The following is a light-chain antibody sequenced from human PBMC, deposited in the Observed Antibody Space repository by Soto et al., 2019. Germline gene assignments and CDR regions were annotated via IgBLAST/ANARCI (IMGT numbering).Light chain of an antibody. V-gene: IGKV1-5*03. CDR2: KAS. CDR3: QQYSSFSSV. CDR1: QSISSW. Sequence: DIQMTQSPSTLSASVGDRVTITCRASQSISSWLAWYQQKPGKAPKLLIYKASSLESGVPSRFSGSGSGTEFTLTISSLQPDDFATYYCQQYSSFSSVFGQGTKVDI. J-gene: IGKJ1*01.